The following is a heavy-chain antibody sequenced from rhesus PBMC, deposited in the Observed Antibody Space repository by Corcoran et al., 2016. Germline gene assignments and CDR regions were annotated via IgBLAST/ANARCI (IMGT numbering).Heavy chain of an antibody. J-gene: IGHJ4*01. CDR1: GGSISSSNW. V-gene: IGHV4-93*02. CDR3: ARQDWNYRFDY. CDR2: IYGGSGST. Sequence: QVQLQESGPGLVKPSETLSLTCAVSGGSISSSNWWSWIRQSPGKGLVLIGFIYGGSGSTSYNPSLKSLGTISTDTSKNQFSLKLSAVTAADTAVYYCARQDWNYRFDYWGQGVLVTVSS. D-gene: IGHD1-26*01.